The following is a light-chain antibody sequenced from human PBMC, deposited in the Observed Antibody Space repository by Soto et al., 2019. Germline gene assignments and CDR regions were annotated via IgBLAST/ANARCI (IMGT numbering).Light chain of an antibody. V-gene: IGLV1-40*01. CDR2: ADY. Sequence: QSVLTQPPSVSGAPGQRGTIACTPDSSNSGTPNDVQWYQQCPGTVPKLLIHADYERPSGVPDRFSGSKSGAPAALLITGLRGDDEADYYCQSYDNTGSGWVFGGGTKLTVL. J-gene: IGLJ3*02. CDR3: QSYDNTGSGWV. CDR1: SSNSGTPND.